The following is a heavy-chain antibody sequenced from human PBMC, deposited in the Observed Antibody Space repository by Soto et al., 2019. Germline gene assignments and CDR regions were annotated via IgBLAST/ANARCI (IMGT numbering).Heavy chain of an antibody. D-gene: IGHD1-26*01. CDR2: IYYSGST. V-gene: IGHV4-61*01. J-gene: IGHJ6*02. CDR1: GGSVSSGSYY. CDR3: ARDLGDYYGMDV. Sequence: QVQLQESGPGLVKPSETLSLTCTVSGGSVSSGSYYWSWIRQPPGKGLEWIGYIYYSGSTNYNPPLMSRVIISVNTSKNQFSLKLSSVTAADTAVYYCARDLGDYYGMDVWGQGTTVTVSS.